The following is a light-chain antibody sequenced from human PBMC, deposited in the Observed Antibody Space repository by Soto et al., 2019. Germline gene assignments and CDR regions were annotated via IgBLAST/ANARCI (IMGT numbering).Light chain of an antibody. V-gene: IGKV1-16*01. CDR2: AAT. Sequence: DIQMTQSPSSLSAYVGDRVTITCRASHPININLVWFQQKPGKAPKSLIYAATNLKSGVPSRFSGSGGGTDFSLTISSLQPEDVATYYCQHYQRYPPSFGGGTKLEIK. J-gene: IGKJ4*01. CDR1: HPININ. CDR3: QHYQRYPPS.